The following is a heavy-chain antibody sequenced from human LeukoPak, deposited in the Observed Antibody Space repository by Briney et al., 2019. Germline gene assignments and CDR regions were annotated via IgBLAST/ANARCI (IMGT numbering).Heavy chain of an antibody. Sequence: SETLSLTCTVSGGSISSSSYYWGWIRQPPGKGLEWIGSIYYSGSTYYNPSLKSRVTISVDTSKNQFSLKLSSVTAADTAVYYCARTHSWNYVRDWGQGTLVSVSS. D-gene: IGHD1-7*01. CDR2: IYYSGST. V-gene: IGHV4-39*07. CDR1: GGSISSSSYY. J-gene: IGHJ4*02. CDR3: ARTHSWNYVRD.